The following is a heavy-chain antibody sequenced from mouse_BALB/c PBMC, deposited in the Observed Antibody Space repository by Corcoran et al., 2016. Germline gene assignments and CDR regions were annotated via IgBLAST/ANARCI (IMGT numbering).Heavy chain of an antibody. D-gene: IGHD4-1*01. CDR2: IDPFNGGT. J-gene: IGHJ2*01. CDR3: ARKKDWVLDY. V-gene: IGHV1S135*01. CDR1: GYSFTSYY. Sequence: EIQLQQSGPELMKPGASVKISCKASGYSFTSYYMHWVKQSHGKSLEWIGYIDPFNGGTSYNQKFKGKATLTVDKSSSTAYMHLSSLTSEDSAVYDCARKKDWVLDYWGQGTTLTVSS.